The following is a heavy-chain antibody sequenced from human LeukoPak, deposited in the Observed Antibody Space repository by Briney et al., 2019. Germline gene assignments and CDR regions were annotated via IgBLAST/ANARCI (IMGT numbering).Heavy chain of an antibody. D-gene: IGHD6-13*01. J-gene: IGHJ3*02. CDR2: IYYSGST. V-gene: IGHV4-39*01. Sequence: SETLSLTCTVSGGSISSSSYYWGWIRQPPGKGLEWIGSIYYSGSTYYNPSLKSRVTISVDTSKNQFSLKLSSVTAADTAVYYCARHLPGGLYSSSWYDAFDIWGQGTMVTVSS. CDR1: GGSISSSSYY. CDR3: ARHLPGGLYSSSWYDAFDI.